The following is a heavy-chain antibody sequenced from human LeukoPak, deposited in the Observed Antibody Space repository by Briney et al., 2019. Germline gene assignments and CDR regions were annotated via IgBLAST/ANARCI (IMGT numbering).Heavy chain of an antibody. Sequence: GGSLRLSCAASGFTFSNYWMHWVRQAPGKGLVWVSRINSDGSSTSYADSVKGRFTISRDNAKNTLYLQMNSLRAEDTAVYYCGSSTVHYYNYGMDVWGQGATVTVSS. D-gene: IGHD3-10*01. CDR2: INSDGSST. CDR3: GSSTVHYYNYGMDV. CDR1: GFTFSNYW. J-gene: IGHJ6*02. V-gene: IGHV3-74*01.